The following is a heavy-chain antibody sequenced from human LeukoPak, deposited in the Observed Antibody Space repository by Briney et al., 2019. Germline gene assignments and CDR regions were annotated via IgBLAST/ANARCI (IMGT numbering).Heavy chain of an antibody. CDR3: ARHVEYYDSSGYPG. CDR2: IYYSGST. J-gene: IGHJ4*02. V-gene: IGHV4-39*01. CDR1: GGSISSSSYY. D-gene: IGHD3-22*01. Sequence: SETLPLTCTVSGGSISSSSYYWGWIRQPPGKGLEWIGSIYYSGSTYYNPSLKSRVTISVDTSKNQFSLKLSSVTAADTAVYYCARHVEYYDSSGYPGWGQGTLVTVSS.